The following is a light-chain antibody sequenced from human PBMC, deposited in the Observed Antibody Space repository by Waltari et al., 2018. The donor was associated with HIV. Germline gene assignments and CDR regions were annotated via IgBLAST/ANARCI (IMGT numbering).Light chain of an antibody. CDR1: SSDVGIYNL. Sequence: ISCTGTSSDVGIYNLVSWYQQYPGKAPKLMIYEVSQRPSGVSNRFSGSKSGNTASLTISGLQAEDEADYYCCSYASSSSYVMFGGGTKLTVL. J-gene: IGLJ3*02. CDR2: EVS. V-gene: IGLV2-23*02. CDR3: CSYASSSSYVM.